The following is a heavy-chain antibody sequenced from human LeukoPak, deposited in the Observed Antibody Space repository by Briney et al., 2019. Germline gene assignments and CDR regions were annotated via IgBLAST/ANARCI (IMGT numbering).Heavy chain of an antibody. D-gene: IGHD1-26*01. CDR2: IKSKTNGGTT. J-gene: IGHJ4*02. V-gene: IGHV3-15*01. Sequence: GGSLRLSCTASGPTFTNAWMNWVRQAPGKGLEWVALIKSKTNGGTTDYAAPVKGRFTISRDDSKNTLYLQMNSLKTEDTAVYYCVTEYSGSFDHWGQGTLVTVSS. CDR1: GPTFTNAW. CDR3: VTEYSGSFDH.